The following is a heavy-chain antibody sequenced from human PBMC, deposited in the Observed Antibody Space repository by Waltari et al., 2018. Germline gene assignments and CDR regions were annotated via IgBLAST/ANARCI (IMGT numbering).Heavy chain of an antibody. Sequence: QVQLQESGPGLVKPSETLSLTCAVSGYSISSGYYWGWIRQPPGTGLEWIGSIYHSGSTYYNPSLKSRVTISVDTSKNQFSLKLGSVTAADTAVYYCARDLSYDSSGYYGVDYFDYWGQGTLVTVSS. CDR2: IYHSGST. V-gene: IGHV4-38-2*02. CDR1: GYSISSGYY. CDR3: ARDLSYDSSGYYGVDYFDY. D-gene: IGHD3-22*01. J-gene: IGHJ4*02.